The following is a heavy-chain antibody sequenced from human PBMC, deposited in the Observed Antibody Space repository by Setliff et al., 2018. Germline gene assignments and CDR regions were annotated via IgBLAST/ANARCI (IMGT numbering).Heavy chain of an antibody. CDR3: ARVTGFSYMDV. D-gene: IGHD3-3*01. CDR1: GGSFSGYY. Sequence: SETLSLTCAVYGGSFSGYYWSWIRQPPGKGLECLGRIYTDGSTKYNPSLNSRVTLLIDTAKNQISLRLSSVTAADTAVYFCARVTGFSYMDVWGKGTTVTVSS. V-gene: IGHV4-59*10. CDR2: IYTDGST. J-gene: IGHJ6*03.